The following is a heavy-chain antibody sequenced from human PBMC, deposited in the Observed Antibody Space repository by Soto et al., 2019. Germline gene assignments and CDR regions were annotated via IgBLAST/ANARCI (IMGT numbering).Heavy chain of an antibody. CDR3: TTVMTGPYYYYYYGMDV. CDR2: IKSKTDGGTT. Sequence: EVQLVESGGGLVKPGGSLRLSCAASGFTFSNAWMNWVRQAPGKGLEWVGRIKSKTDGGTTDYAAPVKGRFTISRDDSKNTLYLQMNSMKNEDTAVYYCTTVMTGPYYYYYYGMDVWGQGTTVTVSS. J-gene: IGHJ6*02. D-gene: IGHD3-9*01. V-gene: IGHV3-15*07. CDR1: GFTFSNAW.